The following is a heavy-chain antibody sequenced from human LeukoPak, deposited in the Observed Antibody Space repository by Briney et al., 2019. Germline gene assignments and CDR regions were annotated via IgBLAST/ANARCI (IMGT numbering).Heavy chain of an antibody. Sequence: GGSLRLSCVASGFTFHDYGIHWVRRPPGRGLEWVSGISWNSRSIGYTDSVKGRFTFSRDNAKNSLYLQMNSLRVEDTASYYCAKDSSSGYYRHLDYWGQGIQVTVSS. CDR2: ISWNSRSI. CDR1: GFTFHDYG. J-gene: IGHJ4*02. D-gene: IGHD3-22*01. CDR3: AKDSSSGYYRHLDY. V-gene: IGHV3-9*01.